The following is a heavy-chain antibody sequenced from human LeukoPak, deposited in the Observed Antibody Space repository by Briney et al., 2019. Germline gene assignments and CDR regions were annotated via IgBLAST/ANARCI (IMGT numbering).Heavy chain of an antibody. V-gene: IGHV4-59*08. D-gene: IGHD3-10*01. J-gene: IGHJ4*02. Sequence: SETLSLTCTVSGGSIRSYYWSWIRQPPGKGLEWIGYIYFSGSTSYNPSLKSRVTISVDRSKNQFSLKLSSVTAADTAVYYCARTATPYYYGSGSYYTPSYYFDYWGQGTLVTVSS. CDR3: ARTATPYYYGSGSYYTPSYYFDY. CDR2: IYFSGST. CDR1: GGSIRSYY.